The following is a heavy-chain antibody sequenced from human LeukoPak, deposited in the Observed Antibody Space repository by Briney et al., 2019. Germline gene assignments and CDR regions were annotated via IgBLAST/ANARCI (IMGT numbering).Heavy chain of an antibody. J-gene: IGHJ4*02. Sequence: SETLSLTCSVSGYSISSGYYWGWIRQSPGKGLEWIGSIYHSGRTYYSPSLKSRVTISVDTSKNQFSLKLSSVTAADTAVYYCARGGFLRELDYWGQGTLVTVSS. V-gene: IGHV4-38-2*02. D-gene: IGHD1-26*01. CDR3: ARGGFLRELDY. CDR1: GYSISSGYY. CDR2: IYHSGRT.